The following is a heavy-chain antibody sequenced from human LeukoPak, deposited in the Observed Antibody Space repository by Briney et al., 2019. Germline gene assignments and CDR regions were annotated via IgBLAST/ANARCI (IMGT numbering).Heavy chain of an antibody. CDR3: TRGYWFDP. CDR1: GFTFSNAW. V-gene: IGHV3-15*01. D-gene: IGHD3-10*01. CDR2: IKSNSNGGTI. Sequence: PGGSLRLSCAASGFTFSNAWMSWVRQAPGKGLEWVGRIKSNSNGGTIDYAAPVKGRFTISRDDSKNTLYLQMNSLKTEDTAVYYCTRGYWFDPWGQGTLVTVSS. J-gene: IGHJ5*02.